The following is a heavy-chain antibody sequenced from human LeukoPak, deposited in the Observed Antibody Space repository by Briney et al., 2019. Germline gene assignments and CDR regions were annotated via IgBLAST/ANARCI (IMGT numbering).Heavy chain of an antibody. CDR1: GFTFSSYA. J-gene: IGHJ4*02. Sequence: GGSLRLSCAASGFTFSSYAMHWVRQAPGKGLEWVAVISYDGSNKYYADSVKGRFTISRDNSKSTLYLQMNSLRAEDTAVYYCARVKSGSSLLPYYFDYWGQGTLVTVSS. V-gene: IGHV3-30*04. D-gene: IGHD1-26*01. CDR2: ISYDGSNK. CDR3: ARVKSGSSLLPYYFDY.